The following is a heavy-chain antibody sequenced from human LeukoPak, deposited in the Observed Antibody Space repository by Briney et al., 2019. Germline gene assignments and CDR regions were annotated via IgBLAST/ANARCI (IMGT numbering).Heavy chain of an antibody. CDR1: GGSISSSSYY. J-gene: IGHJ4*02. Sequence: SETLSLTCTVSGGSISSSSYYWGWIRQPPGKGLEWIGSIYYSGSTYYNPSLRSRVTISVDTSKNQSSLKLSSVTAADTAVYYCARDRVGNWNRYFDNWGQGTLVTVSS. CDR2: IYYSGST. CDR3: ARDRVGNWNRYFDN. D-gene: IGHD1-20*01. V-gene: IGHV4-39*07.